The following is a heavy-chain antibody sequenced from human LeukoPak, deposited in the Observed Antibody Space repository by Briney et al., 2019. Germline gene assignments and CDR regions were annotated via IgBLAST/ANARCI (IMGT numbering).Heavy chain of an antibody. V-gene: IGHV3-48*03. Sequence: PGGSLRLSCAASGFTFSSYEMNWVRQALGKGLEWVSYITSSGSTIYYADSVKGRFTISRDNAKTSLYLQMNSLRAEDTAVYYCARRVGSTGLDYWGQGTLVTVSS. CDR3: ARRVGSTGLDY. J-gene: IGHJ4*02. D-gene: IGHD2-8*02. CDR1: GFTFSSYE. CDR2: ITSSGSTI.